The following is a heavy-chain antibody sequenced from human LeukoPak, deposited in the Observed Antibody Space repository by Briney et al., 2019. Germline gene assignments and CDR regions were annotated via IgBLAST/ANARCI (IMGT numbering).Heavy chain of an antibody. Sequence: ASVKVSCKASGYTFTSYDINWVGQAPGQGVEWMRWMNPNSGNTGYAQKFQGRVTMTRNTSISTAYMELSSLRSEDTAVYYCARRERDYYDNSGSWGPGTLVTVSS. J-gene: IGHJ4*02. D-gene: IGHD3-22*01. CDR1: GYTFTSYD. CDR3: ARRERDYYDNSGS. CDR2: MNPNSGNT. V-gene: IGHV1-8*01.